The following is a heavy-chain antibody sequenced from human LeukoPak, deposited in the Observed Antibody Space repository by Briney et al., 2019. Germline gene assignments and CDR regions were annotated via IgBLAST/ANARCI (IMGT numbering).Heavy chain of an antibody. D-gene: IGHD3-22*01. J-gene: IGHJ4*02. CDR2: IYYSGST. CDR1: GGSIRSYY. V-gene: IGHV4-59*12. CDR3: ARVPYYYDSSGYSLIIYFDY. Sequence: SETLSLTCTVSGGSIRSYYWSWIRQPPGKGLEWIGYIYYSGSTNYNPSLKSRVTISVDTSKNQFSLKLSSVTAADTAVYYCARVPYYYDSSGYSLIIYFDYWGQGTLVTVSS.